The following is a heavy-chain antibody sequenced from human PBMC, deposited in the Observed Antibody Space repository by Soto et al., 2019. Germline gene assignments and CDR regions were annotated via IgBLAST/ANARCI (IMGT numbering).Heavy chain of an antibody. V-gene: IGHV4-38-2*02. CDR1: GYSISRGSY. J-gene: IGHJ4*01. D-gene: IGHD6-19*01. CDR2: IYHGGTT. Sequence: NPSETLSLTCTVSGYSISRGSYWAWIRQPPGKGPEWIASIYHGGTTFYNPSLKSRITISVDTSNNQFSLKLTSVTAADTAVYYCARVHVMVVAGSTFDYWGHGTLVTVSS. CDR3: ARVHVMVVAGSTFDY.